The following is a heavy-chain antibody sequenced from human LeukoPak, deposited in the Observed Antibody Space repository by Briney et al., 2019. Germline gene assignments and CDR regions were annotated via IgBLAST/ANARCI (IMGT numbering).Heavy chain of an antibody. Sequence: GTSLRLSCAASGFTFSSNGMHWVRQAPGKGLEWVATIWYDGSQKYYADSVKGRFTISRDDSKNTLYVQMNSLRADDTAVYYCARLVGARGGYFDYWGQGILVTVSS. CDR3: ARLVGARGGYFDY. J-gene: IGHJ4*02. V-gene: IGHV3-33*01. CDR1: GFTFSSNG. CDR2: IWYDGSQK. D-gene: IGHD1-26*01.